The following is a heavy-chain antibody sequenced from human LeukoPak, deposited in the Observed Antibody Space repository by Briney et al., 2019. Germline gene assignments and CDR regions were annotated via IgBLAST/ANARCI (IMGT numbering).Heavy chain of an antibody. CDR1: GGSFSGYY. J-gene: IGHJ4*02. V-gene: IGHV4-34*01. Sequence: SETLSLTCAVYGGSFSGYYWSWIRQPPGKGLEWIGEINHSGSTNYNPSLKSRVTISVDTSKNQFSLKLSPVTAADTAVYYCARGDTAMVTGVDYWGQGTLVTVSS. CDR3: ARGDTAMVTGVDY. D-gene: IGHD5-18*01. CDR2: INHSGST.